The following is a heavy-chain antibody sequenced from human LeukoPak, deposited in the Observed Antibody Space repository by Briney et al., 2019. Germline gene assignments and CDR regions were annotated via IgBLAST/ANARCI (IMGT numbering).Heavy chain of an antibody. V-gene: IGHV4-4*07. J-gene: IGHJ6*03. CDR3: ARDLTGYYYGSGSYYTGNYYYYYMDV. D-gene: IGHD3-10*01. CDR2: IYTSGST. CDR1: GGSISSYY. Sequence: PSETLSLTCTVSGGSISSYYWSWIRQPAGKGLEWIGRIYTSGSTNYNPSLKSRVTISVDTSKNQFSLKLSSVTAADTAVYYCARDLTGYYYGSGSYYTGNYYYYYMDVWGKGTTVTVSS.